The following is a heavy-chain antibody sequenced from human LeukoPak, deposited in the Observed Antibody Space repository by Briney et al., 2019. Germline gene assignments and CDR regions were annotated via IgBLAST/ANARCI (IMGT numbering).Heavy chain of an antibody. CDR2: IIPIFGTA. D-gene: IGHD6-6*01. CDR3: ARGIAARPFVMYYFDY. Sequence: SVKVSCKASGGTFSSYAISWVRQAPGQGLEWMGGIIPIFGTANYAQKFQGRVTITTDESTSTAYMELSSLRSEDMAVYYCARGIAARPFVMYYFDYWGQGTLVTVSS. V-gene: IGHV1-69*05. CDR1: GGTFSSYA. J-gene: IGHJ4*02.